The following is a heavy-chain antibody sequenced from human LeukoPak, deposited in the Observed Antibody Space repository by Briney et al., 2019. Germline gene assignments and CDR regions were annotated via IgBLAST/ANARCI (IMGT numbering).Heavy chain of an antibody. CDR3: AKGLRGNYDY. V-gene: IGHV3-23*01. Sequence: PGGSLRLSCAASGFTFNSYAMAWVRQPPEKGLEWVSSITDNGINTYYADSVKGRLTISRDNSKNTLYLQMNSLRAEDTAVYYCAKGLRGNYDYWGQGTLVTVSS. J-gene: IGHJ4*02. D-gene: IGHD1-26*01. CDR2: ITDNGINT. CDR1: GFTFNSYA.